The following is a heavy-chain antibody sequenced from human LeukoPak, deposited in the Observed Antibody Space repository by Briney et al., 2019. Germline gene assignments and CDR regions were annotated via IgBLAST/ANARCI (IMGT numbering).Heavy chain of an antibody. V-gene: IGHV5-51*01. J-gene: IGHJ6*03. CDR1: GYSFTSYW. D-gene: IGHD3-10*01. Sequence: GESLKISCKGSGYSFTSYWIGWVRQMPGKGLEWMGIIYPGDSGTRYSPSFQGQVTISADKSISTAYLQWSSLKASDTAMYYCARRVYYGSGSYYAMDVWGKGTTVTVSS. CDR2: IYPGDSGT. CDR3: ARRVYYGSGSYYAMDV.